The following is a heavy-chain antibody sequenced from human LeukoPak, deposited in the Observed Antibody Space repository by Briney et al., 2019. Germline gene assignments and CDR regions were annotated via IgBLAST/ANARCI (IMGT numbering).Heavy chain of an antibody. D-gene: IGHD3-10*01. CDR2: VTGSSSNT. Sequence: PGGSLRLSCAASGFNFSNYAMTWVRQAPGKGLEWVSAVTGSSSNTYYADSVKGRFTISRDNSKNTLYLQMNSLRAEDTAVYYCARDGPMARGVNGMDVWGQGTTVTVSS. CDR3: ARDGPMARGVNGMDV. J-gene: IGHJ6*02. CDR1: GFNFSNYA. V-gene: IGHV3-23*01.